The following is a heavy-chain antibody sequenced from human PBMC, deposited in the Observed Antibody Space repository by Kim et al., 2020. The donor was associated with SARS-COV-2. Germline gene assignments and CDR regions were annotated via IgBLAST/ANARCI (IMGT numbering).Heavy chain of an antibody. J-gene: IGHJ4*02. CDR3: ATDYGDYGEFDY. V-gene: IGHV1-24*01. D-gene: IGHD4-17*01. Sequence: NYAPKFQGRVPLTEETSTDTAYMELSSLRSEDTAVYYCATDYGDYGEFDYWGQGTLVTVSS.